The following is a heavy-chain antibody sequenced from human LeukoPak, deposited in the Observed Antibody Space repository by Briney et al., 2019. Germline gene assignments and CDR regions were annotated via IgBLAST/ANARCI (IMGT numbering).Heavy chain of an antibody. CDR3: ARELMVASNY. J-gene: IGHJ4*02. CDR2: ISSSGSTI. CDR1: GFTFSSYE. D-gene: IGHD5-12*01. Sequence: PGGSLRLSCAASGFTFSSYEMSWVRQAPGKGLEWVSYISSSGSTIYYADSVRGRFTISRDNAKNSLYLQMNSLRAEDTAVYYCARELMVASNYWGQGTLVTVSS. V-gene: IGHV3-48*03.